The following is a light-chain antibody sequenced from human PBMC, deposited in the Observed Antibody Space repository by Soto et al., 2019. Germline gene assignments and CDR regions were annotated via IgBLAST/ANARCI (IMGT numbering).Light chain of an antibody. J-gene: IGKJ2*01. V-gene: IGKV3-11*01. CDR3: QQRGSWPRS. CDR1: QCVSYY. Sequence: EILLTQSPATLSLSPGERATLSCRASQCVSYYLAWYQQRPGQAPRLLIYDASNRATGIPARFSGSGSGTVFSLTISSLEPEDFAVYYCQQRGSWPRSFGQGTMLEIK. CDR2: DAS.